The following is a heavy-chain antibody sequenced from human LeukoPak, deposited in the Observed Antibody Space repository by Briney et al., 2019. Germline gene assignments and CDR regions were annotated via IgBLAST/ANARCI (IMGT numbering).Heavy chain of an antibody. CDR2: ISGSGGST. CDR1: GFTFSSYA. CDR3: ANYRPGSSGYDSGY. Sequence: PGGSLRLSCAASGFTFSSYAMSWVRQAPGKGPEWVSAISGSGGSTYYADSVKGRFIISRDNSKNTLYLQMNSLRAEDTAVYYCANYRPGSSGYDSGYWGQGTLVTVSS. V-gene: IGHV3-23*01. D-gene: IGHD5-12*01. J-gene: IGHJ4*02.